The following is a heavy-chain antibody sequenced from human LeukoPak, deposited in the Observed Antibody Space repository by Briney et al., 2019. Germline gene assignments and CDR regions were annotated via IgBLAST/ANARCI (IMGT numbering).Heavy chain of an antibody. CDR3: TRDRGAMNDFDY. Sequence: GGSLRLSCTVSGFSFRSYAMHWVRQSPGKGLEWVAVTSNHGNDGFYADSVRGRFTISRDNSKKTLYLQMDSLRPEDTVVYYCTRDRGAMNDFDYWGQGTLVTVSS. CDR1: GFSFRSYA. D-gene: IGHD2-2*01. J-gene: IGHJ4*02. CDR2: TSNHGNDG. V-gene: IGHV3-30*01.